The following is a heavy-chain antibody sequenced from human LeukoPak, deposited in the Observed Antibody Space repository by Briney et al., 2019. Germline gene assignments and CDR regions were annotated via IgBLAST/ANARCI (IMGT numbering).Heavy chain of an antibody. V-gene: IGHV4-34*01. CDR3: ARGGRYCSGGSCRNWFDP. CDR2: INHSGST. J-gene: IGHJ5*02. CDR1: GGSFSGYY. Sequence: SETLSLTCAVYGGSFSGYYWSWIRQPPGKGLEWIGEINHSGSTSYNPSLKSRVTISVDTSKNQFSLKLSSVTAADTAVYYCARGGRYCSGGSCRNWFDPWGQGTLVTVSS. D-gene: IGHD2-15*01.